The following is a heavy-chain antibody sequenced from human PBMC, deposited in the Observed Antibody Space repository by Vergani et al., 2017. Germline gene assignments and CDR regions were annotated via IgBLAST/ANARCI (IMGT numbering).Heavy chain of an antibody. CDR3: ARGKTAAAGVCWFDP. J-gene: IGHJ5*02. CDR1: GGSISSYY. V-gene: IGHV4-59*01. CDR2: IYYSGST. D-gene: IGHD6-13*01. Sequence: QVQLQESGPGLVKPSETLSLTCTVSGGSISSYYWSWIRQPPGKGLEWIGYIYYSGSTNYNPSLKSRVTISVDTSKNQFSLKLSSVTAADTAVYYCARGKTAAAGVCWFDPWGQGTLVTVSS.